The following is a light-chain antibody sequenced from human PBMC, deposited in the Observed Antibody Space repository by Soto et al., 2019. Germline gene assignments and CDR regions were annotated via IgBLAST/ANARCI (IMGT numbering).Light chain of an antibody. V-gene: IGKV1-5*01. J-gene: IGKJ1*01. CDR1: QSISSW. CDR3: QQYNSYSPT. Sequence: DIPMTQSPSTLSASVGDRVTITCRASQSISSWLAWYQQKPGKAPKLLIYDASSLESGVPSRFSGSGSGTEFTLTISSPQPDDFATYYCQQYNSYSPTFGQGTKVEIK. CDR2: DAS.